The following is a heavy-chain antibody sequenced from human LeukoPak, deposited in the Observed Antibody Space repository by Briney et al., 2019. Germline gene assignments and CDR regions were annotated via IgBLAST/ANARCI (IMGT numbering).Heavy chain of an antibody. D-gene: IGHD6-13*01. CDR3: AKIRAPYSSSWNPFDY. V-gene: IGHV3-23*01. CDR1: GFTFSSYG. Sequence: GGSLRLSCAASGFTFSSYGMSWVRQAPGKGLEWVSTISASGGNTYYADSVKGRFTISRDNSKNTLYLQMNSLRVEDTAVYYCAKIRAPYSSSWNPFDYWGQGTLVTVSS. J-gene: IGHJ4*02. CDR2: ISASGGNT.